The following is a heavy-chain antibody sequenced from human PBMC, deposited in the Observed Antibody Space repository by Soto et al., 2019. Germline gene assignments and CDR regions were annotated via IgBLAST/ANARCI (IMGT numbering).Heavy chain of an antibody. CDR1: GFTFGGNG. CDR2: ITPSSAST. Sequence: GGSLRLSCAASGFTFGGNGRSWVRQAPGKGLEWVSVITPSSASTFYADSVKGRFTISRDNSKSTLYLQMNSLRAEDTAVYYCAKDRKRMDVWGQGTTVTVS. J-gene: IGHJ6*02. V-gene: IGHV3-23*01. CDR3: AKDRKRMDV.